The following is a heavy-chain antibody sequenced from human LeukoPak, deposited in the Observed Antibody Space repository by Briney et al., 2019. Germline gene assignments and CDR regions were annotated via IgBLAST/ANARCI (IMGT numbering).Heavy chain of an antibody. Sequence: GGSLRLSCAASGFTFSDYDMRWVRQATGKGLEWVSAIGTAGDTYYTGSVKGRFTISRENAKNSLYLQMNSLRAGDTAVYYCARVAKERVGGVYYFDYWGQRTLVTVSS. CDR2: IGTAGDT. CDR3: ARVAKERVGGVYYFDY. J-gene: IGHJ4*02. V-gene: IGHV3-13*01. CDR1: GFTFSDYD. D-gene: IGHD1-1*01.